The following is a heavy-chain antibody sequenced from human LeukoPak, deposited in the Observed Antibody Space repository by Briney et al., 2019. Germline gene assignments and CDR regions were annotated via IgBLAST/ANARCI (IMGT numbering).Heavy chain of an antibody. CDR3: ATLMAHLDY. CDR2: SNLNSGDT. CDR1: GYTFTDYH. V-gene: IGHV1-2*02. Sequence: ASVKVSCKAFGYTFTDYHMHWVRHAPGQGLEWMGWSNLNSGDTNYAQKFQGRVTMTRDTTISTAYMELSRLRSDDTAVFYCATLMAHLDYWGQGTLVTVSS. D-gene: IGHD2-8*01. J-gene: IGHJ4*02.